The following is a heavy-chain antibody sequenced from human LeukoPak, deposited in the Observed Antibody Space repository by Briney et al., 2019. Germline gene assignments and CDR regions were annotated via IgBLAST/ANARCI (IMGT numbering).Heavy chain of an antibody. CDR1: GFTFSSYA. CDR3: AKDNDFWSGYHFDY. Sequence: GGSLRLPCAASGFTFSSYAMCWVRQAPGRGLEWVSAISGSGGSTYYADSVKGRFTISRDNSKNTLYLQMNSLRAEDTAVYYCAKDNDFWSGYHFDYWGQGTLVTVSS. J-gene: IGHJ4*01. D-gene: IGHD3-3*01. V-gene: IGHV3-23*01. CDR2: ISGSGGST.